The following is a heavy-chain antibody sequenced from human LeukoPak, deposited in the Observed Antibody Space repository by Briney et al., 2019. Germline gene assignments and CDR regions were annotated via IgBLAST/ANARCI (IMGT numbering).Heavy chain of an antibody. Sequence: ASVKVSFTASGYTFTSYDINWVRRATGQGLEWMGWMNPNSGNTGYAQKFQGRVTMTRNTSISTAYMELSSLRSEDTAVYYCARVVPYYYDSSGYYSYWGQGTLVTVSS. D-gene: IGHD3-22*01. CDR2: MNPNSGNT. J-gene: IGHJ4*02. V-gene: IGHV1-8*01. CDR3: ARVVPYYYDSSGYYSY. CDR1: GYTFTSYD.